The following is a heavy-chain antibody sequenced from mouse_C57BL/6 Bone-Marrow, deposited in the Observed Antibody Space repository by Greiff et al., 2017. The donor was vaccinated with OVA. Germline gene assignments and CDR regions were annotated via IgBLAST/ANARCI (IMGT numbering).Heavy chain of an antibody. CDR2: INPYNGGT. CDR1: GYTFTDYY. Sequence: VQLQQSGPVLVKPGASVKMSCKASGYTFTDYYMNWVKQSHGKSLEWIGVINPYNGGTSYNQKFKGKATLTVDKSSSTAYMELNSLTSEDSAVYYCARSRGNYEGFAYWGQGTLVTVSA. CDR3: ARSRGNYEGFAY. V-gene: IGHV1-19*01. D-gene: IGHD2-1*01. J-gene: IGHJ3*01.